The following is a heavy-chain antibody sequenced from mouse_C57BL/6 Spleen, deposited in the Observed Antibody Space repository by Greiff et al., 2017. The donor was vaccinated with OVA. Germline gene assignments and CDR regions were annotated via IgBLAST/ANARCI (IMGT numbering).Heavy chain of an antibody. V-gene: IGHV1-80*01. CDR1: GYTFSSYW. CDR3: ARSFNCAFDY. CDR2: IYPGDGDT. D-gene: IGHD4-1*02. Sequence: VQLQQSGAELVKPGASVKISCKASGYTFSSYWMNWVKQRPGKGLEWIGQIYPGDGDTNYNGKFKGKATLTADKSSSTAIMQLSSLTSEDSAVYFCARSFNCAFDYWGQGTTLTVSS. J-gene: IGHJ2*01.